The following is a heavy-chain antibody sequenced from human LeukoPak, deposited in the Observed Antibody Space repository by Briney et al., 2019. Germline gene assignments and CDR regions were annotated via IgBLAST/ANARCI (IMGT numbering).Heavy chain of an antibody. CDR3: ARSGGATKFSQH. J-gene: IGHJ1*01. CDR1: GGSFSGYY. CDR2: INHSGST. Sequence: PSETPSLTCAVYGGSFSGYYWSWIRQPPGKGLEWIGEINHSGSTNYNPSLKSRVTISVDTSKNQFSLKLSSVTAADTAVYYCARSGGATKFSQHWGQGTLSPSPQ. V-gene: IGHV4-34*01. D-gene: IGHD1-26*01.